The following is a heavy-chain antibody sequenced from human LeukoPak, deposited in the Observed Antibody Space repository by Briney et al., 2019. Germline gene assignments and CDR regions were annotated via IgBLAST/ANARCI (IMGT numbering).Heavy chain of an antibody. CDR3: ARATTSGWYFDY. Sequence: TSETLSLTCTVSGAPISSYFWSWIRQPPGKGLECIGNIYYSGSTNYNPSLKSRVTISVDTSKNQFSLKLSSVTAADTAVYYRARATTSGWYFDYWGQGTLVTVSS. CDR2: IYYSGST. V-gene: IGHV4-59*01. D-gene: IGHD6-19*01. CDR1: GAPISSYF. J-gene: IGHJ4*02.